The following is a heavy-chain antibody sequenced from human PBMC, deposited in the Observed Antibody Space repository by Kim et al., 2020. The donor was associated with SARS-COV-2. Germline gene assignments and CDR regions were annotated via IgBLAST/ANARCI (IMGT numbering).Heavy chain of an antibody. V-gene: IGHV3-21*01. CDR2: ISSSSSYI. J-gene: IGHJ1*01. CDR1: GFTFSSYS. CDR3: ARAEATVVTGDFQH. D-gene: IGHD4-17*01. Sequence: GGSLRLSCAASGFTFSSYSMNWVRQAPGKGLEWVSSISSSSSYIYYADSVKGRFTISRDNAKNSLYLQMNSLRAEDTAVYYCARAEATVVTGDFQHWGQGTLVTVSS.